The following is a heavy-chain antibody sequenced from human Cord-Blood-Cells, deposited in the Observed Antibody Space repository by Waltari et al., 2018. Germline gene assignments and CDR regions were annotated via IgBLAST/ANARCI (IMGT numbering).Heavy chain of an antibody. Sequence: EVQLVESGGGLVQPGGSLRLSCAASGFTFSSYWMSWVRQAPGKGLEWVANKKEDGSEKYYVDSVKGRFTISRDNAKNSLYLQMNSLRAEDTAVYYCARDPLGWGSDYWGQGTLVTVSS. CDR3: ARDPLGWGSDY. J-gene: IGHJ4*02. CDR2: KKEDGSEK. V-gene: IGHV3-7*01. CDR1: GFTFSSYW. D-gene: IGHD2-21*01.